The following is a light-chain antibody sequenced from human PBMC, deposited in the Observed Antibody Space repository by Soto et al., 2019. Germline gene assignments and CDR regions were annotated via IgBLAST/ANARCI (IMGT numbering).Light chain of an antibody. J-gene: IGLJ2*01. Sequence: QSALTQPPSASGSPGQSVTISCTGTKNDIGVYDFVSWYQQNPGKAPKLMIYEVSNRPSGVSNRFSGSKSGNTASLTISGLQAEDEANYYCSSYTSRDVYVVFGGGTKLTVL. CDR1: KNDIGVYDF. CDR3: SSYTSRDVYVV. CDR2: EVS. V-gene: IGLV2-14*01.